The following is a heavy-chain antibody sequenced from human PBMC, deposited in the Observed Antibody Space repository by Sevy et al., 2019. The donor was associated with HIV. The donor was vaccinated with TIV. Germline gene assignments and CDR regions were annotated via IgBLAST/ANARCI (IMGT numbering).Heavy chain of an antibody. Sequence: GGSLRLSCAASGFTFSGSAMHWVRQASGKGLEWVGRIRIKANSYATAYAASVKGRFTISRDDSKNTAYLQMNSLKTEDTAVYYCTRLKGGRDSSGYQYFDYWGQGTLVTVSS. V-gene: IGHV3-73*01. CDR1: GFTFSGSA. J-gene: IGHJ4*02. D-gene: IGHD3-22*01. CDR2: IRIKANSYAT. CDR3: TRLKGGRDSSGYQYFDY.